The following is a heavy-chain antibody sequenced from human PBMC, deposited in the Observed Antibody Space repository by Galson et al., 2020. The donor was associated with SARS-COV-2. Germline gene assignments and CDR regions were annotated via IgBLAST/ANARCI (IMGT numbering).Heavy chain of an antibody. D-gene: IGHD1-26*01. V-gene: IGHV3-30*04. CDR1: GFTFSSYA. CDR3: ARDRIDLVGATSIDY. CDR2: ISYDGSNK. J-gene: IGHJ4*02. Sequence: GESLKISCAASGFTFSSYAMHWVRQAPGKGLEWVAVISYDGSNKYYADSVKGRFTISRDNSKNTLYLQMNSLRAEDTAVYYCARDRIDLVGATSIDYWGQGTLVTVSS.